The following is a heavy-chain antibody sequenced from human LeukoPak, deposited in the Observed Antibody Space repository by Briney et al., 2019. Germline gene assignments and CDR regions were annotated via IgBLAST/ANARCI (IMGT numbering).Heavy chain of an antibody. J-gene: IGHJ4*02. V-gene: IGHV1-8*01. D-gene: IGHD6-13*01. CDR2: MNPNSGNT. Sequence: ASVKVSCKASGYTFTSYDINWVRQATGQGLEWMGWMNPNSGNTGYAQKFQGRVTMTRNTSISTAYMELSSLRSEDTAVYYCAAGIAAASGGDYWGQGTQVTVSS. CDR1: GYTFTSYD. CDR3: AAGIAAASGGDY.